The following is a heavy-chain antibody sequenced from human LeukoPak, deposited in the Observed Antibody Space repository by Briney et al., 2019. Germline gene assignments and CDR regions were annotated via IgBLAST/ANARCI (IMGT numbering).Heavy chain of an antibody. Sequence: GGSLRLSCAASGLTVSSKYMNWVRQAPGKGLEWVSVIYSGGSTYYADSVKGRFTISRENSKNTLYLQMNSLRAEDTAVYYCASQGVVPAAAEGYWGQGTLVTVSS. V-gene: IGHV3-66*02. J-gene: IGHJ4*02. D-gene: IGHD2-2*01. CDR2: IYSGGST. CDR3: ASQGVVPAAAEGY. CDR1: GLTVSSKY.